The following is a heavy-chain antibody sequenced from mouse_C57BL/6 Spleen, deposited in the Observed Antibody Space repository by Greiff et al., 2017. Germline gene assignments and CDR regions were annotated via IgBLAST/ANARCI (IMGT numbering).Heavy chain of an antibody. CDR3: TRRAYYSPFDY. D-gene: IGHD2-12*01. V-gene: IGHV1-15*01. CDR1: GYTFTDYE. CDR2: IDPETGGT. J-gene: IGHJ2*01. Sequence: VQRVESGAELVRPGASVTLSCKASGYTFTDYEMHWVKQTPVHGLEWIGAIDPETGGTAYNQKFKGKAILTADKSSSTAYMELRSLTSEDSAVYYCTRRAYYSPFDYWGQGTTLTVSS.